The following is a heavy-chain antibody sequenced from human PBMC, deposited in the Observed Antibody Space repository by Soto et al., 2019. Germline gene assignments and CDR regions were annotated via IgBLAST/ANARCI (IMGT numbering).Heavy chain of an antibody. D-gene: IGHD5-18*01. V-gene: IGHV3-23*01. Sequence: GGSLRLSCAASGFTFSSHAMSWVRQAPGKGLEWVSAISGSGGSTYYADSVKGRFTISRDNSKNTLYLQMNSLRAEDTAVYYCAKEADTAMANPYYYYYYGMDVWGQGTTVTVS. CDR2: ISGSGGST. J-gene: IGHJ6*02. CDR3: AKEADTAMANPYYYYYYGMDV. CDR1: GFTFSSHA.